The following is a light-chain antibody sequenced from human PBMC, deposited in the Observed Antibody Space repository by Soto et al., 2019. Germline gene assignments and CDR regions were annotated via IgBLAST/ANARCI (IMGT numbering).Light chain of an antibody. CDR1: QSINSY. CDR3: QQSYSAPYT. V-gene: IGKV1-39*01. CDR2: AAS. J-gene: IGKJ2*01. Sequence: DIQMTQSPSSLSASVGDRVTITCRASQSINSYLNWYQQKPGKAPKLLIYAASSLQSGVSSRFSGSGSETDFTITISSLQPEDFATYYCQQSYSAPYTFGQGTKLEIK.